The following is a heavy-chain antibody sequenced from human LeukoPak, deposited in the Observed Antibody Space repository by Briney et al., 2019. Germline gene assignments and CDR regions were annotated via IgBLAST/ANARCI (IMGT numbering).Heavy chain of an antibody. CDR2: IIPIFGTA. CDR3: ASAVGGGYNPNWFDP. Sequence: SVKVSCKASGGTSSSYAISWVRQAPGQGLEWMGGIIPIFGTANYAQKFQGRVTITADESTSTAYMELSSLRSEDTAVYYCASAVGGGYNPNWFDPWGQGTLVTVSS. CDR1: GGTSSSYA. J-gene: IGHJ5*02. D-gene: IGHD1-26*01. V-gene: IGHV1-69*01.